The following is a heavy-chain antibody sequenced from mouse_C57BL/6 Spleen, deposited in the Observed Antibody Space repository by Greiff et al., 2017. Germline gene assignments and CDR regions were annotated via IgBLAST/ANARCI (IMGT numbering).Heavy chain of an antibody. J-gene: IGHJ3*01. CDR2: IWTGGGT. Sequence: VQGVESGPGLVAPSQSLSITCTVSGFSLTSYAISWVRQPPGKGLEWLGVIWTGGGTNSNSALNSRLSISKDNSKSKVFLKMNSLQTDDTARYYCARIELTGTGRFAYWGQGTLVTVSA. CDR1: GFSLTSYA. V-gene: IGHV2-9-1*01. CDR3: ARIELTGTGRFAY. D-gene: IGHD4-1*01.